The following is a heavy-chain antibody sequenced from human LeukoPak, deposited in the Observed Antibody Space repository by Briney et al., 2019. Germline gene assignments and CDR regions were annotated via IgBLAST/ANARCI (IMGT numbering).Heavy chain of an antibody. J-gene: IGHJ4*02. CDR3: AKFHRDIWLGESYLGN. D-gene: IGHD3-10*01. CDR1: GFTLDDYA. CDR2: ISWDGGST. Sequence: GGSLTPSWPASGFTLDDYAMHWVRPAPGKGLEWVALISWDGGSTYYADYVKGRLTISRDNSKNSLYLQMNSLRAEDTALYYCAKFHRDIWLGESYLGNWGQGTLVTVSS. V-gene: IGHV3-43D*03.